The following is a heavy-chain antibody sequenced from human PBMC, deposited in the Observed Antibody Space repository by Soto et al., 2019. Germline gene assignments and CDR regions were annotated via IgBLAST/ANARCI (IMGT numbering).Heavy chain of an antibody. CDR2: IYPGDSDT. D-gene: IGHD5-12*01. Sequence: GESLKISCKGSGYSFTSYWIGWVRQMPGKGLEWMGIIYPGDSDTRYSPSFQGQVTISADKSISTAYLQWSSLKASDTAMYYCARHGGYSGYDYAIDYWGQGTLVTVSS. V-gene: IGHV5-51*01. CDR3: ARHGGYSGYDYAIDY. CDR1: GYSFTSYW. J-gene: IGHJ4*02.